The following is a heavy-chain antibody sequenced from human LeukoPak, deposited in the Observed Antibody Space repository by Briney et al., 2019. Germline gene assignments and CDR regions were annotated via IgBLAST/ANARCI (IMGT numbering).Heavy chain of an antibody. J-gene: IGHJ4*02. Sequence: GGSLRLSCAASGFTFDDYAMHWVRQVPGKGLDWVSGISWNSGSIAYADSVKGRFTISRDNSKNTLYLQMNSLRAEDTAVYYCARGGDSGYDSGDLFEYWGQGTLVTVSS. CDR2: ISWNSGSI. CDR3: ARGGDSGYDSGDLFEY. D-gene: IGHD5-12*01. V-gene: IGHV3-9*01. CDR1: GFTFDDYA.